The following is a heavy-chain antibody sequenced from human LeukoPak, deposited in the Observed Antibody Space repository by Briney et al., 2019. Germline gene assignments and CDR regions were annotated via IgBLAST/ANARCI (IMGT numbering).Heavy chain of an antibody. CDR1: GFTFSSYS. J-gene: IGHJ4*02. CDR3: AREYSSSSGRSFDY. CDR2: ISSSSSNM. D-gene: IGHD6-6*01. V-gene: IGHV3-48*01. Sequence: GGSLRLSCAASGFTFSSYSMNWVRQAPGKGLEWVSYISSSSSNMYYADSVKGRFTISRDSAKNSLYLQMNSLRAEDTAVYYCAREYSSSSGRSFDYWGQGTLVIVSS.